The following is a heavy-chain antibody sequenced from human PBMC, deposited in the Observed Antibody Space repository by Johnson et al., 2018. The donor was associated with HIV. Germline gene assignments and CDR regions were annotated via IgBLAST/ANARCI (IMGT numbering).Heavy chain of an antibody. D-gene: IGHD3-3*01. CDR1: GFTFDDYT. CDR2: ITWDGGST. V-gene: IGHV3-43*01. J-gene: IGHJ3*01. Sequence: EVQLVESGGAVVQPGGSLRLSCAVSGFTFDDYTMHWVRQPPGKGLEWVSLITWDGGSTYYADSVKGRFTISRDNSKNSLYLQMKSLRSEDTALYYCTKDYYEFWSGSRSDETFDVWGHGTMVTVSS. CDR3: TKDYYEFWSGSRSDETFDV.